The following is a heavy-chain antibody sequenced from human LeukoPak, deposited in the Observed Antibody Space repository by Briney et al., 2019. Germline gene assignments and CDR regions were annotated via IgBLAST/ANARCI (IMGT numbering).Heavy chain of an antibody. Sequence: GRSLRLSCAASGFTFSSYAMHWVRQAPGKGLEWVAVISYDGSNKYYADSVKGRFTISRDNSKNTLYLQMNSLRAEDTAVYYCAKGYCSSTSCFLLPPYYYYMDVWGKGTTVTVSS. CDR1: GFTFSSYA. CDR3: AKGYCSSTSCFLLPPYYYYMDV. V-gene: IGHV3-30-3*01. CDR2: ISYDGSNK. D-gene: IGHD2-2*01. J-gene: IGHJ6*03.